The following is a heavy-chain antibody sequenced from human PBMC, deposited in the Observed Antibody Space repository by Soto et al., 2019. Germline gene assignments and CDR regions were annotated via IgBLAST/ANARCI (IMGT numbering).Heavy chain of an antibody. J-gene: IGHJ6*02. CDR2: IIPIFDTA. V-gene: IGHV1-69*13. Sequence: ASVKVSCKASGGTFSSYAISWVRQAPGQGLEWMGGIIPIFDTANYAQNFQGRVTITADEYTSTAYMELSSLRSEDTAVYYFARHDCISSSCYYYYYYGMDVWGQGTTVTVSS. CDR1: GGTFSSYA. D-gene: IGHD2-2*01. CDR3: ARHDCISSSCYYYYYYGMDV.